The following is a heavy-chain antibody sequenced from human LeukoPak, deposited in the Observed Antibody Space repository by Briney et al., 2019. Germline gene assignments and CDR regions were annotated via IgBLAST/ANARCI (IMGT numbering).Heavy chain of an antibody. Sequence: GGSLRLSCAASGLTLSSHWMSWVRQAPGKGLEWVANIRGDGSVKFYVDSVKGRFTISRDNAKNSVYLQMNAVRADDTAVYYCATSSAAPGNQWGQGTLVTVSS. J-gene: IGHJ4*02. CDR1: GLTLSSHW. CDR2: IRGDGSVK. V-gene: IGHV3-7*03. D-gene: IGHD6-13*01. CDR3: ATSSAAPGNQ.